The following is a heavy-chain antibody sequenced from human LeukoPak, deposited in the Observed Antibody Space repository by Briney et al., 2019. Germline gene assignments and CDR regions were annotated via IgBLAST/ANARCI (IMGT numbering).Heavy chain of an antibody. D-gene: IGHD6-13*01. CDR3: ALASGGSDAFDI. CDR1: GGSISSGGYY. Sequence: SQTLSLTCTVSGGSISSGGYYWSWIRQHPGKGLEWLGYIYYSGSTYYKPSLKSRVTISVDTSKNQFSLKLSSVTAADTAVYYCALASGGSDAFDIWGQGTMVTVSS. CDR2: IYYSGST. J-gene: IGHJ3*02. V-gene: IGHV4-31*03.